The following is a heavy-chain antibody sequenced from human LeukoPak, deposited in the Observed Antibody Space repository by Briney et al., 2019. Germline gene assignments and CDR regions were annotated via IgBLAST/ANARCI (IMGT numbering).Heavy chain of an antibody. CDR1: GGSISSVSYY. CDR3: ATREATGY. J-gene: IGHJ4*02. CDR2: IYTSGST. V-gene: IGHV4-61*02. D-gene: IGHD1-26*01. Sequence: SETLSLTCSVSGGSISSVSYYWSWIRQPAGKGLEWIGRIYTSGSTNYNPSLKSRVTISVDTSKNQFSLKLISVTAADTAVYYCATREATGYWGRGTLVTVSS.